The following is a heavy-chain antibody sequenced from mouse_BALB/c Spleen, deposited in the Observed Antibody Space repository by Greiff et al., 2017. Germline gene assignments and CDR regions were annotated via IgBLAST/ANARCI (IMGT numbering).Heavy chain of an antibody. J-gene: IGHJ4*01. CDR1: GYTFTEYI. Sequence: VQLQQSGAGLVKPGASVKLSCKVSGYTFTEYIIHWVKQRSGQGLEWIGWFYPGSGSIKYNEKFKDKATLTADKSSSTVYMELSRLTSEDSAVYFCARHLGNGYAMDYWGQGTSVTVSS. D-gene: IGHD2-1*01. CDR2: FYPGSGSI. CDR3: ARHLGNGYAMDY. V-gene: IGHV1-62-2*01.